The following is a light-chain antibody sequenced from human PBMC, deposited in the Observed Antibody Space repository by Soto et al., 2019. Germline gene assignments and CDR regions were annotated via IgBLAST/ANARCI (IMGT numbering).Light chain of an antibody. CDR1: SSDVGGYNY. CDR3: SSYTSSSTLYV. CDR2: DVS. V-gene: IGLV2-14*01. Sequence: QSGLTQPASVSGSPGQSITISCTGTSSDVGGYNYVAWYQQHPGKAPKLMIFDVSNRPSGVSNRFSGSKSGSTASLTISGLRAEDEADYFCSSYTSSSTLYVFGTGTKLTVL. J-gene: IGLJ1*01.